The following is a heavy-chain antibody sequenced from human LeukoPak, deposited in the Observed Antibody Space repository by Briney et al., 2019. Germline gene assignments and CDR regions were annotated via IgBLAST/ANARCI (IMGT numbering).Heavy chain of an antibody. J-gene: IGHJ4*02. CDR3: AREGRYNSGPPHFDS. D-gene: IGHD5-18*01. V-gene: IGHV4-34*01. CDR1: GGSFSGYY. CDR2: INHSGST. Sequence: SETLSLTCAVYGGSFSGYYWSWIRQPPGKGLEWIGEINHSGSTNYNPSLKSRVTISVDTSKNQFSLKLSSVTAADTAVYYCAREGRYNSGPPHFDSWGQGTLVTVSS.